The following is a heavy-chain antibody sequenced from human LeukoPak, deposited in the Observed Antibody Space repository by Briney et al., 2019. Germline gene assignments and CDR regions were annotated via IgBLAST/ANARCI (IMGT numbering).Heavy chain of an antibody. CDR1: GGSISSSSYY. Sequence: SETLSLTCTVSGGSISSSSYYLGWIRQPPGKGLEWIGSIYYSGSTYYNPSLKSRVTISVDTSKNQFSLKLSSVTAADTAVYYCARAPGGTNWFDPWGQGTLVTVSS. D-gene: IGHD1-7*01. J-gene: IGHJ5*02. V-gene: IGHV4-39*01. CDR3: ARAPGGTNWFDP. CDR2: IYYSGST.